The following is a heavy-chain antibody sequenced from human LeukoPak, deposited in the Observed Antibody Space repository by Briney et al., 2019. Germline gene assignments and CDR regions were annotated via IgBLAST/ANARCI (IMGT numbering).Heavy chain of an antibody. J-gene: IGHJ6*03. CDR1: GGTFRSYA. Sequence: ASVKVSCKASGGTFRSYAISWVRQAPGQGLEWMGGIIPMFDITNYAQKFQGRVTIIADKSTSTAYMELSSLRSEDTAVYYWARSLFRFLEWSYRSYYYYYMDVWGKGTTVTVSS. D-gene: IGHD3-3*01. V-gene: IGHV1-69*10. CDR3: ARSLFRFLEWSYRSYYYYYMDV. CDR2: IIPMFDIT.